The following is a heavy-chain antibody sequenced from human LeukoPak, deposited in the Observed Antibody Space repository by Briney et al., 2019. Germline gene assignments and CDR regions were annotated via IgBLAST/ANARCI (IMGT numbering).Heavy chain of an antibody. CDR1: GGSISSGSYY. D-gene: IGHD6-13*01. CDR3: ARESVPVGTRWFDP. Sequence: PSQTLSLTCTVSGGSISSGSYYWSWIRQPAGKGLEWIGRIYTSGSTNYNPSLKSRVTISVDTSKNQFSLKLSSVTAADTAVYYCARESVPVGTRWFDPWGQGTLVTVSS. CDR2: IYTSGST. V-gene: IGHV4-61*02. J-gene: IGHJ5*02.